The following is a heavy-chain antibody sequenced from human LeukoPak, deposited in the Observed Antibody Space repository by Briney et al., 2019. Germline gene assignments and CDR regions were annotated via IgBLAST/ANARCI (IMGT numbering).Heavy chain of an antibody. J-gene: IGHJ4*02. D-gene: IGHD6-13*01. CDR2: VSSRSSYT. CDR1: GFTSSDYY. V-gene: IGHV3-11*06. Sequence: GSLRLSCVASGFTSSDYYMSWIRQAPGKGLEWVSYVSSRSSYTSYADSVKGRFTTSRDNAKNSLYLQMNSLGADDTAVYYCAREIASAGIDYWGQGTLVTVSS. CDR3: AREIASAGIDY.